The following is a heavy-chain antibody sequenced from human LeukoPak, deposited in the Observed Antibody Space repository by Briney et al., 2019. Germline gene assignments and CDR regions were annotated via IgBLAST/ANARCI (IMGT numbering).Heavy chain of an antibody. D-gene: IGHD3-10*01. CDR3: ARDPTMVRGVMYYGMDV. J-gene: IGHJ6*02. CDR2: IYSGGST. V-gene: IGHV3-53*01. Sequence: GGSLRLSCAASGFTVSSNYMSWVRQAPGKGLEWVSVIYSGGSTYYADSVKGRFTISRDNSKNTLYLQMNSLRAEDTAVYYCARDPTMVRGVMYYGMDVWGQGTTVTVSS. CDR1: GFTVSSNY.